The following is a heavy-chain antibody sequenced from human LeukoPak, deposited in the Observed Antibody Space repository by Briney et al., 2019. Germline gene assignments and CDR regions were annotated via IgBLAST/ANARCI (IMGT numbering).Heavy chain of an antibody. Sequence: PGGSLRLSCAASGFTFSSYALHWVRQAPGKGLEWVAVISYDDGSNKYYSDSVKGRFTISRDNSKNTLYLQMNSLRTEDTAVHYCARESGGNTPYYFDYWGQGTLVTVSS. D-gene: IGHD2-2*02. J-gene: IGHJ4*02. CDR3: ARESGGNTPYYFDY. CDR1: GFTFSSYA. CDR2: ISYDDGSNK. V-gene: IGHV3-30*04.